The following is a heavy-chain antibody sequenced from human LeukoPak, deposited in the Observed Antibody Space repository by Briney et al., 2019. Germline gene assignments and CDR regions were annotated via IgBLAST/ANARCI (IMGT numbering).Heavy chain of an antibody. Sequence: SETMSLTCTVSGGSISSYYWSWIRQPPGKGLEWIGYIYYSGSTNYNPSLKSRVTISVDTSKNQFSLKLSSVTAADTAVYYCARGPTTVPATYYFDYWGQGTLVTVSS. V-gene: IGHV4-59*01. J-gene: IGHJ4*02. CDR1: GGSISSYY. CDR2: IYYSGST. CDR3: ARGPTTVPATYYFDY. D-gene: IGHD4-11*01.